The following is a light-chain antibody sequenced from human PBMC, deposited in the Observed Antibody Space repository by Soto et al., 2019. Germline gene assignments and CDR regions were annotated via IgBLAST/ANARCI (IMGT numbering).Light chain of an antibody. V-gene: IGLV2-14*01. CDR1: SSDVGGYNY. J-gene: IGLJ1*01. CDR3: SSYTSSSTYV. Sequence: QSALTQRASVSGSPGQSITISCTGTSSDVGGYNYVSWYQQHPGKAPKLMIYDVSNRPSGVSNRFSGSKSGNTASLTISGLQAEDEADYYCSSYTSSSTYVFGTGTQLTVL. CDR2: DVS.